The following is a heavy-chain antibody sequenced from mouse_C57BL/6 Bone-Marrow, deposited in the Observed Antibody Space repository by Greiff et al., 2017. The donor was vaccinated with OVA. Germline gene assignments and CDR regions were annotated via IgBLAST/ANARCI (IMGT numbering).Heavy chain of an antibody. CDR2: INPSRGYT. V-gene: IGHV1-4*01. J-gene: IGHJ3*01. D-gene: IGHD2-3*01. Sequence: LVESGADLARPGASVKMSCKASGYTFTSYTMHWVNQRPGQGLEWIGYINPSRGYTKYNQKFKDKATLTADNSSSTAYRQLSSLTSEDSAVYYCARRERWLLREDWFAYWGQGTLVTVSA. CDR3: ARRERWLLREDWFAY. CDR1: GYTFTSYT.